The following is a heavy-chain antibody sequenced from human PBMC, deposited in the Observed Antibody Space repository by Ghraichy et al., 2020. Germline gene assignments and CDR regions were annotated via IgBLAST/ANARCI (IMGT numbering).Heavy chain of an antibody. D-gene: IGHD1-26*01. V-gene: IGHV1-46*01. J-gene: IGHJ4*02. CDR3: ATGSRMEFDY. CDR2: INPSGGST. Sequence: GREGPGEGLEWMGIINPSGGSTSYAQKFQGRVTMTRDTSTSTVYMELSSLRSEDTAVYYCATGSRMEFDYWGQGTLVTVSS.